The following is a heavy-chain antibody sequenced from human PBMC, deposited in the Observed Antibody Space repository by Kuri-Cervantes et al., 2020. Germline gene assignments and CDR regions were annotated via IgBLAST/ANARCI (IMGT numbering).Heavy chain of an antibody. D-gene: IGHD6-19*01. CDR2: ISYDGSNK. Sequence: GESLKISCAASGFTFSSYAVHWVRQAPGKGLEWVAVISYDGSNKYYADSVKGRFTISRDNSKNTLYPQMNSLRAEDTAVYYCARDPGSRWLPFDYWGQGTLVTVSS. CDR1: GFTFSSYA. V-gene: IGHV3-30-3*01. J-gene: IGHJ4*02. CDR3: ARDPGSRWLPFDY.